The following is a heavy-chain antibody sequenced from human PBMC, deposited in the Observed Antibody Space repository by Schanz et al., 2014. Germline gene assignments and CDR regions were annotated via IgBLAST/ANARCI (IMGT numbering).Heavy chain of an antibody. CDR3: ASGVHVSSLQKGLQF. V-gene: IGHV3-11*06. J-gene: IGHJ1*01. CDR1: GFTFRDYY. Sequence: PGGSLRLSCAASGFTFRDYYMSWIRQAPGKGLEWVSDISSGSSYANYADSVKGRFTISRDNAKNSVSLQMRRLRVEDTAVYYCASGVHVSSLQKGLQFWGRGTLVIVSS. D-gene: IGHD3-10*01. CDR2: ISSGSSYA.